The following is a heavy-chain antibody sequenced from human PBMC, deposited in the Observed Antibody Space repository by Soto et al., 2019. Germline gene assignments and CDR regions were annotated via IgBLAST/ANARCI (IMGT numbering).Heavy chain of an antibody. V-gene: IGHV1-18*01. CDR2: ISAYNAHI. CDR1: GYTFSSYG. Sequence: ASVKVSCKASGYTFSSYGISWVRQAPGQGLEWMGWISAYNAHIKYAQRFQGRVTMTTDTPTTTAYMELTSLRSDDTAVYYCARDSGSRDIASYFYYYNHLAVWGQGTTVTVSS. D-gene: IGHD5-12*01. J-gene: IGHJ6*02. CDR3: ARDSGSRDIASYFYYYNHLAV.